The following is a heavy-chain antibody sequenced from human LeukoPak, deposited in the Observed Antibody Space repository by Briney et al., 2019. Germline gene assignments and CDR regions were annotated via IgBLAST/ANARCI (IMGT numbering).Heavy chain of an antibody. V-gene: IGHV1-18*01. D-gene: IGHD6-19*01. CDR1: GYTFTSYG. Sequence: VKVSCKASGYTFTSYGISWVRQAPGQGLEWMGWISAYNGNTNYAQKLQGRVTMTTDTSTSTAYMELRSLRSDDTAVYYCARDQSSGWYSGYYYYGMDVWGQGTTVTVSS. CDR2: ISAYNGNT. J-gene: IGHJ6*02. CDR3: ARDQSSGWYSGYYYYGMDV.